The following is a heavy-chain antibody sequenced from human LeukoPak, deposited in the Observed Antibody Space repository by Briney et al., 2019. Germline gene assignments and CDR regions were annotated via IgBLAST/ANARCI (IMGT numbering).Heavy chain of an antibody. V-gene: IGHV3-64D*06. D-gene: IGHD6-13*01. J-gene: IGHJ4*02. Sequence: PGGSLRLSCSASGFTFSTYAMHWVRQAPGKGLEYVSAISSNGGSTYYADSVKGRFTVSRDNSKNTLYLQMSSLRAEDTAVYYCVKGRERGTAAAGKTFDYWGQGTLVTVSS. CDR3: VKGRERGTAAAGKTFDY. CDR1: GFTFSTYA. CDR2: ISSNGGST.